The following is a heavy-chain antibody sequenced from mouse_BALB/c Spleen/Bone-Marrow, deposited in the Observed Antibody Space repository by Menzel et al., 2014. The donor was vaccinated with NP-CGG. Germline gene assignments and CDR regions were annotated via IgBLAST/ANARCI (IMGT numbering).Heavy chain of an antibody. Sequence: QVQLQQSGAELVKPGASVKLSCKASGYTFSSYYMYWVKQRPGQGLEWIGEINPSNGGTKFNEKFKSQATLTVDKSSSTAYMQLSSLTSEDSAVYYCTRSNYGYWYFDVWGAGTTVTVSS. J-gene: IGHJ1*01. D-gene: IGHD1-1*01. CDR3: TRSNYGYWYFDV. CDR2: INPSNGGT. CDR1: GYTFSSYY. V-gene: IGHV1S81*02.